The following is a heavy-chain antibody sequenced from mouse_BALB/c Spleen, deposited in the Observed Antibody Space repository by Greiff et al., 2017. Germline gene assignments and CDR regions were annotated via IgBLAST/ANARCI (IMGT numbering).Heavy chain of an antibody. Sequence: QVQLQQPGAELVKPGASVKLSCKASGYTFTSYWMHWVKQRPGQGLEWIGEINPSNGRTNYNEKFKSKATLTVDKSSSTAYMQLSSLTSEDSAVYYCARAHYYGYFAYWGQGTLVTVSA. D-gene: IGHD1-2*01. CDR1: GYTFTSYW. J-gene: IGHJ3*01. V-gene: IGHV1S81*02. CDR3: ARAHYYGYFAY. CDR2: INPSNGRT.